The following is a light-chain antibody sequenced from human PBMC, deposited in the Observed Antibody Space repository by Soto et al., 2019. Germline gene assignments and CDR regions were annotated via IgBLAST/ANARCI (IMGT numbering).Light chain of an antibody. J-gene: IGKJ1*01. CDR2: VAS. CDR1: QGISHY. V-gene: IGKV1-27*01. CDR3: QKYNSAPWT. Sequence: DIQMTQSTSSLSASVGDRVTITCRASQGISHYLAWYQQQPGKVPKLLIYVASTLQSGVPSRFSGSGSGTDFTLTISSLQPEDVATYYCQKYNSAPWTVGQGTKVEIK.